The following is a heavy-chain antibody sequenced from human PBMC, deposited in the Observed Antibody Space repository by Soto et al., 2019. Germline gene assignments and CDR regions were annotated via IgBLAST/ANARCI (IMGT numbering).Heavy chain of an antibody. CDR3: VRGDITVAPAFDY. D-gene: IGHD6-19*01. Sequence: QVQLVESGGGVVQPGTSLRLSCVVSGFTVSTYGMHWVRQAPGKGLEWVAVIWSDGTHKYYLDSVKGRFTISRDNSKNTLDLEMNYLRAEDTAVYYCVRGDITVAPAFDYWGQGSLVTVSS. J-gene: IGHJ4*02. V-gene: IGHV3-33*01. CDR2: IWSDGTHK. CDR1: GFTVSTYG.